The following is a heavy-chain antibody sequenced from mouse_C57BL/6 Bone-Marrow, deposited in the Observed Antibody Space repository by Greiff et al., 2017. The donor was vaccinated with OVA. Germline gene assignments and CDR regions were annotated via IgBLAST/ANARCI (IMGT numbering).Heavy chain of an antibody. CDR3: ARYEAWFAY. D-gene: IGHD2-14*01. CDR2: IYPGGGYT. Sequence: QVHVKQSGAELVRPGASVKMSCKASGYTFTNYWIGWAKQRPGHGLEWIGDIYPGGGYTNYNEKFKGKATLTADKSSSTAYMQFSSLTSEDSAIYYCARYEAWFAYWGQGTLVTVSA. V-gene: IGHV1-63*01. CDR1: GYTFTNYW. J-gene: IGHJ3*01.